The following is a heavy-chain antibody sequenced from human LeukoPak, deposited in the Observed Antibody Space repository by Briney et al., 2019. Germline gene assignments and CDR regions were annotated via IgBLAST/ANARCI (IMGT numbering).Heavy chain of an antibody. CDR3: AREDVVTGLIDAFDI. Sequence: ASVKVSCKASGYTFTSYGTSWVRQAPGQGLEWMGWISAYNGNTNYAQKLQGRVTMTTDTSTSTAYMELRSLRSDDTAVYYCAREDVVTGLIDAFDIWGQGTMVTVSS. CDR1: GYTFTSYG. D-gene: IGHD2-21*02. CDR2: ISAYNGNT. V-gene: IGHV1-18*01. J-gene: IGHJ3*02.